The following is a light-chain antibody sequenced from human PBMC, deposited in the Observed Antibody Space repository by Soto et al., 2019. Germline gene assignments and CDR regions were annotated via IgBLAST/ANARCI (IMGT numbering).Light chain of an antibody. Sequence: DSQMTQSPSSLSASLGDRVTITCRASQNIDNYLNWYQHKPGKAPKLLIYATSTLHSGVPARFSGSGSGTEFTLTISSLQAEDFATYLCQESYSSPAVSFGGGTKVDI. CDR2: ATS. J-gene: IGKJ4*01. CDR1: QNIDNY. V-gene: IGKV1-39*01. CDR3: QESYSSPAVS.